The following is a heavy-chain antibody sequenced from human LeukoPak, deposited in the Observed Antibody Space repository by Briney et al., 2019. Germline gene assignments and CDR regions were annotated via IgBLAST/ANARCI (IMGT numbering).Heavy chain of an antibody. CDR2: ISPDSNYK. V-gene: IGHV3-21*04. D-gene: IGHD2-15*01. CDR3: ATESYIVVVVAGIFDY. CDR1: GFTFSTYS. J-gene: IGHJ4*02. Sequence: PGGSLRLSCAASGFTFSTYSMNWLRLAPGKGLEWVSSISPDSNYKYYVDSVKGRFTISRDNAKSSLYLQMNSLRAEDTAVYYCATESYIVVVVAGIFDYWGQGTLVTVSS.